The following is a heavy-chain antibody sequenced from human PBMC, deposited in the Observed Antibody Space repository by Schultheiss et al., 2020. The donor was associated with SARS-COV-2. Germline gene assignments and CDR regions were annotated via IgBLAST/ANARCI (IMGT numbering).Heavy chain of an antibody. D-gene: IGHD4-17*01. Sequence: SETLSLTCTVSGGSISSYYWSWIRQPAGKGLEWIGYIYYSGSTNYNPSLKSRVTISVDTSKNQFSLKLSSVTAADTAVYYCARHVKLGMTTVTTSFDYWGQGTLVTVAS. CDR3: ARHVKLGMTTVTTSFDY. J-gene: IGHJ4*02. V-gene: IGHV4-59*08. CDR1: GGSISSYY. CDR2: IYYSGST.